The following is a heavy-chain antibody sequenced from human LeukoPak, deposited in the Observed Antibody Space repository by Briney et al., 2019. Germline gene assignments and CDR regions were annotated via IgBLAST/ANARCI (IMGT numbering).Heavy chain of an antibody. CDR3: ATQWLVFEY. V-gene: IGHV3-48*03. CDR1: GFTFSNYE. J-gene: IGHJ4*02. CDR2: ISSSGSTR. D-gene: IGHD6-19*01. Sequence: GGSLRLSCAASGFTFSNYEMNWVRQAPGKGLEWVSYISSSGSTRYYADSVKCRFIISRDNAKNSLYLQMNNLRAEDTAVYYCATQWLVFEYWGQGTLVTVSS.